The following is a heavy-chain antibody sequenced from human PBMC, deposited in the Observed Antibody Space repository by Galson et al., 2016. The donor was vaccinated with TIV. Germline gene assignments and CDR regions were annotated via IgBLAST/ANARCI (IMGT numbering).Heavy chain of an antibody. CDR1: GGTFSSFV. V-gene: IGHV1-69*13. J-gene: IGHJ6*02. D-gene: IGHD5-18*01. CDR3: AKCHNTAMDTYYYYGLDV. Sequence: SVKVSCKASGGTFSSFVVTWVRQAPGQGLEWMGGIIPLFGEAHYAQKFQGRVTISADESTSTVYMELRSLRSEDTTVYYCAKCHNTAMDTYYYYGLDVWGQGTTVTVSS. CDR2: IIPLFGEA.